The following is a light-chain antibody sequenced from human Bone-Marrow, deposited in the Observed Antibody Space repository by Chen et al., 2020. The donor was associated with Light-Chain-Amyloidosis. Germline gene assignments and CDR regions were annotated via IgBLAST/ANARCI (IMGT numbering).Light chain of an antibody. CDR2: DDS. CDR1: TIGSTS. J-gene: IGLJ3*02. V-gene: IGLV3-21*02. CDR3: QVWDRSSDRPV. Sequence: SYVPTQPSSVSVAPGQTATIAGGGNTIGSTSVHWYQQTAGQAPLLVVYDDSDRPSGIPERLSGSNSGNTATLTISRVEAGDEADYCCQVWDRSSDRPVFGGGTKLTVL.